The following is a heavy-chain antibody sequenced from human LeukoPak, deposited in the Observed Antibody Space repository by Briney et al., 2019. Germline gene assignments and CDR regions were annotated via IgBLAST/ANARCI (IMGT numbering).Heavy chain of an antibody. CDR3: VRGPYGSGISNWFDP. CDR2: IYTSGST. CDR1: GGSISSGSYY. D-gene: IGHD3-10*01. J-gene: IGHJ5*02. Sequence: SQTLSLTCTVSGGSISSGSYYWRWIRQPAGKGLEWIGRIYTSGSTNYNPSLKSRVTISVGTSKNQFSLKLSSVTAADTAVYYCVRGPYGSGISNWFDPWGQGTLVIVSS. V-gene: IGHV4-61*02.